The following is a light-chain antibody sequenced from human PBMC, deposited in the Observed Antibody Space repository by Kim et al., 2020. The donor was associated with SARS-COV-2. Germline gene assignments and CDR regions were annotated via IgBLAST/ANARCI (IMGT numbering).Light chain of an antibody. CDR3: QSYDGTGWV. CDR2: EDD. CDR1: GGSIATGY. V-gene: IGLV6-57*01. J-gene: IGLJ3*02. Sequence: GETLTISCTRTGGSIATGYVHWYQQRPGSSPTTVIYEDDQRPSGVPDRFSASVDSSSNAASLIISGLETEDEADYYCQSYDGTGWVFGGGTQLTVL.